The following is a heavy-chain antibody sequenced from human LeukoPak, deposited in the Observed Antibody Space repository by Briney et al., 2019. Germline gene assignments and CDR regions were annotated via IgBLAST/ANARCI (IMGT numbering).Heavy chain of an antibody. Sequence: GGSLRLSCAASGFTFSSYWMSWVRQAPGKGLEWVSAISGSGGSTYYADSVKGRFTISRDNSKNTLYLQMNSLRAEDTAVYYCAKVEMATITGSADYWGQGTLVTVSS. CDR3: AKVEMATITGSADY. V-gene: IGHV3-23*01. J-gene: IGHJ4*02. D-gene: IGHD5-24*01. CDR2: ISGSGGST. CDR1: GFTFSSYW.